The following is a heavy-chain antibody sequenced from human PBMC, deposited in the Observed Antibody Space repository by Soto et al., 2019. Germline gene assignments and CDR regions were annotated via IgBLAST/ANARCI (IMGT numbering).Heavy chain of an antibody. V-gene: IGHV3-48*01. Sequence: PGGSLRLSCASSGFTFSSYSMNLVRQAPGKGLEWVSYISSSSSTIYYADSVKGRFTISRDNAKNSLYLQMNSLRAEDTAVYYCARDYSDDYSNYVLHWFDPWGQGTLVTVSS. CDR2: ISSSSSTI. J-gene: IGHJ5*02. CDR1: GFTFSSYS. D-gene: IGHD4-4*01. CDR3: ARDYSDDYSNYVLHWFDP.